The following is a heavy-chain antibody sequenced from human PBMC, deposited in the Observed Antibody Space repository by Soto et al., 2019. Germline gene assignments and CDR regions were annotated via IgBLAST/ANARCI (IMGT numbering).Heavy chain of an antibody. CDR2: IWHDGVAK. J-gene: IGHJ4*02. D-gene: IGHD1-26*01. CDR1: GFTLSDYG. Sequence: QVQLVESGGGVVQPGRSLRLACTASGFTLSDYGMHWVRQAPGKGLEWVAVIWHDGVAKYYAESVKGRITNSRDNSKNTVHLQIDSLGAEDTALYYCARDHGSDSPIDYWGQGTLVTVSS. V-gene: IGHV3-33*01. CDR3: ARDHGSDSPIDY.